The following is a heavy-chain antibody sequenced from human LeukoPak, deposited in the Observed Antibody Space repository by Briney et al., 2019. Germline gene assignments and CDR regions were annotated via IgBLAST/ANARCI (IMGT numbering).Heavy chain of an antibody. CDR3: AIQGSGYYTGAFDY. Sequence: PGGSLRLSCAASGFTFSSYAMSWVRQAPGKGLEWVSAISGSGGSTYYADSVKGRFTISRDNSKNTLYLQMNSLRAEDTAVYYCAIQGSGYYTGAFDYWGQGTLVTVSS. J-gene: IGHJ4*02. D-gene: IGHD3-3*01. CDR2: ISGSGGST. V-gene: IGHV3-23*01. CDR1: GFTFSSYA.